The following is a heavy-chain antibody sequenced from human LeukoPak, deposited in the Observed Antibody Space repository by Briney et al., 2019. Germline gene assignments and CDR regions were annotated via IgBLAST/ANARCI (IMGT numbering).Heavy chain of an antibody. D-gene: IGHD4-17*01. Sequence: SETLSLTCAVYGGSFSGYYWSWIRQPPGKGLEWIGEINHSGSTNYNPSLKSRVTISVDTSKNQFSLKLSSVTAADTVVYYCAGERGARLRRPGINWFDPWGQGTLVTVSS. CDR1: GGSFSGYY. CDR3: AGERGARLRRPGINWFDP. J-gene: IGHJ5*02. V-gene: IGHV4-34*01. CDR2: INHSGST.